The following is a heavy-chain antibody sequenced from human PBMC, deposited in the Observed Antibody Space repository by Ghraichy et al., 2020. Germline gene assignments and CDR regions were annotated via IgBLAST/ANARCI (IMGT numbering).Heavy chain of an antibody. CDR3: ARIGSTGGSRY. CDR2: ISTYNGRA. Sequence: ASVKVSCKTSGHSFTRYSVSWVRQAPGQGLEWMGWISTYNGRATYAQNFQGRLTMTTNTSTHTANMELRSLRSDDTALYFCARIGSTGGSRYWGQGSLVTVSS. J-gene: IGHJ4*02. V-gene: IGHV1-18*04. CDR1: GHSFTRYS. D-gene: IGHD5/OR15-5a*01.